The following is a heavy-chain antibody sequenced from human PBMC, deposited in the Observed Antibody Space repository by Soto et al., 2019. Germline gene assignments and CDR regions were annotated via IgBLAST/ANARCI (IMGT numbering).Heavy chain of an antibody. CDR1: GFTFSSYA. V-gene: IGHV3-23*01. J-gene: IGHJ4*02. CDR2: ISGSGGST. CDR3: AKVRRNYYGSGSYDY. D-gene: IGHD3-10*01. Sequence: GGSLRLSCAASGFTFSSYAMSWVRQAPGKGLEWVSAISGSGGSTYYADSVKGRFTISRDNSKNTLYLQMNSLRAEDTAVYYCAKVRRNYYGSGSYDYWGQGTLVTVSS.